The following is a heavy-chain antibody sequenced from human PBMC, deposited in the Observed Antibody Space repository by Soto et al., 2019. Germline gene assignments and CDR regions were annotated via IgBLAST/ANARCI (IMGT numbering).Heavy chain of an antibody. V-gene: IGHV4-39*01. CDR2: IYYSGST. CDR3: ARSGDYRIAVADPYFDY. J-gene: IGHJ4*02. D-gene: IGHD6-19*01. CDR1: GGSISSSSYY. Sequence: QLQLQESGPGLVKPSETLSLTCTVSGGSISSSSYYWGWIRQPPGKGLEWIGSIYYSGSTYYNPSLKTRVTISVDTSKNQSSLKLSSVTAADTAVYYCARSGDYRIAVADPYFDYWGQGTLVTVSS.